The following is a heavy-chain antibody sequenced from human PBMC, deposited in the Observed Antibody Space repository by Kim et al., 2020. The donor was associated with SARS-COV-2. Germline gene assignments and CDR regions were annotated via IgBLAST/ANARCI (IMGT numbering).Heavy chain of an antibody. Sequence: SVKVSCKASGGTFSSYAISWVRQAPGQGLEWMGGIIPIFGTANYAQKFQGRVTITADESTSTAYMELSSLRSEDTAVYYCARGGGEPTMITRYYYYGMDVWGQGTTVTVSS. CDR2: IIPIFGTA. J-gene: IGHJ6*02. CDR1: GGTFSSYA. V-gene: IGHV1-69*13. CDR3: ARGGGEPTMITRYYYYGMDV. D-gene: IGHD3-22*01.